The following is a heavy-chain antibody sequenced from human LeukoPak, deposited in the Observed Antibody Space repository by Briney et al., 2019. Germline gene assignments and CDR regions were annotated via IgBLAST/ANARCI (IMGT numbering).Heavy chain of an antibody. Sequence: SETLSLTCTVSGGSISSYYWSWIRQPPGKGLEWIGYIYYSGSTNYNPSLKSRVTISVDTSKNQFSLKLSSVTAADTAVHYCARLYYYGSGSYYPGYYYYYGMDVWGQGTTVTVSS. CDR1: GGSISSYY. CDR2: IYYSGST. CDR3: ARLYYYGSGSYYPGYYYYYGMDV. J-gene: IGHJ6*02. V-gene: IGHV4-59*01. D-gene: IGHD3-10*01.